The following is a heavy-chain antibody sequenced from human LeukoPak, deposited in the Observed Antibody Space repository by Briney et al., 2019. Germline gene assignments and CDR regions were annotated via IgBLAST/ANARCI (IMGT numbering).Heavy chain of an antibody. J-gene: IGHJ4*02. CDR1: GFTFSSYS. D-gene: IGHD1-26*01. CDR2: ISSGSNII. V-gene: IGHV3-48*01. Sequence: GGSLRLSCAASGFTFSSYSMNWVRQAPGKGLEWVSYISSGSNIIYYADSVKGRFTISRDNSKNTVYLQMNSLRAEDTAVYYCAKDRSGSYSQGLDYWGQGTLVTVSS. CDR3: AKDRSGSYSQGLDY.